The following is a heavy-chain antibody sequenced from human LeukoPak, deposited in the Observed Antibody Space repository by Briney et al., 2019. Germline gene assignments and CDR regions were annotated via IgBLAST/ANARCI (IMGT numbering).Heavy chain of an antibody. CDR3: ARGQRAAAGFDS. CDR1: GFTVSNNY. Sequence: GGSLRLSCAASGFTVSNNYMNWVRQAPGKGLEWVSVIYSGGSTYYADSVQGRFTISRDNSKNTLYLQMNSLRAEDTAVYYCARGQRAAAGFDSWSQGTLVTVSS. J-gene: IGHJ4*02. CDR2: IYSGGST. D-gene: IGHD6-13*01. V-gene: IGHV3-53*01.